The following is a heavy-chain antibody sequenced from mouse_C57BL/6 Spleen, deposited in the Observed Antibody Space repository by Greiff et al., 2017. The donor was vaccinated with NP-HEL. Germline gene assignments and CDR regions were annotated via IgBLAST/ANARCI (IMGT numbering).Heavy chain of an antibody. CDR1: GYTFTSYW. CDR3: ARWEAPGFAD. Sequence: VQLQQPGAELVMPGASVKLSCKASGYTFTSYWMHWVKQRPGQGLEWIGEIDPSDSYTNYNQKFKGKSTLTVDKSSSTAYMQLSSLTSEDSAVYYCARWEAPGFADWGQGTLVTVSA. CDR2: IDPSDSYT. V-gene: IGHV1-69*01. D-gene: IGHD4-1*01. J-gene: IGHJ3*01.